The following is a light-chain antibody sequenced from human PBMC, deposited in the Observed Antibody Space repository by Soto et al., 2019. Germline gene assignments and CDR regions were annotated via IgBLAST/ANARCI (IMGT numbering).Light chain of an antibody. CDR3: QQRNSWPPIT. CDR1: QSVRTY. V-gene: IGKV3-11*01. CDR2: DAS. Sequence: VLTKSPGTLSLSTGERATLSCRASQSVRTYLAWYQVKLGQAPRLLIYDASSRASGVPARFSGSGSGTDFTLTISSLEPEDFALYYCQQRNSWPPITFGQGTRLEI. J-gene: IGKJ5*01.